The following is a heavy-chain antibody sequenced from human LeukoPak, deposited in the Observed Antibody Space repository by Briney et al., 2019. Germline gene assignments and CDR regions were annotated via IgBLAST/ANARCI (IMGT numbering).Heavy chain of an antibody. J-gene: IGHJ4*02. CDR2: MKQDGSEK. V-gene: IGHV3-7*03. D-gene: IGHD3-10*01. CDR3: ARLVRGYYFDY. CDR1: GFTFSSYW. Sequence: GGSLRLSCAASGFTFSSYWMSWVRQAPGKGLEWVANMKQDGSEKYYVDSVKGRFTISRDNAKNSLYLQMNSLRAEDTAVYYCARLVRGYYFDYWGQGTLVTVSS.